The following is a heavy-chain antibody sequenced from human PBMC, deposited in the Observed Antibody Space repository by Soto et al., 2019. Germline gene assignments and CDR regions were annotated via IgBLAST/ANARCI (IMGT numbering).Heavy chain of an antibody. Sequence: GGSLRLSCAASGFTFSSYSMNWVRQAPGKGLEWVSSISSSSSYIYYADSVKGRFTISRDNAKNSLYLQMNSLRAEDTAVYYCARDQYYDFWSGYSFNWFDPWGQGTLVTVSS. V-gene: IGHV3-21*01. CDR2: ISSSSSYI. CDR1: GFTFSSYS. D-gene: IGHD3-3*01. J-gene: IGHJ5*02. CDR3: ARDQYYDFWSGYSFNWFDP.